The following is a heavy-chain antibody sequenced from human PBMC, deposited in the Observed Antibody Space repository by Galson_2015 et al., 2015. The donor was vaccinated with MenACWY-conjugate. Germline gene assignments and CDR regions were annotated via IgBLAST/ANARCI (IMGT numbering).Heavy chain of an antibody. Sequence: SLRLSCAASGFTFSSYDMHWVRQATGKGLEWVSAIGTAGDTYYPGSVKGRFTISGENAKNSLYLQMNSLRAGDTAVYYCARGTTVEAAGTVGAFDPWGQGTLVTVSS. CDR1: GFTFSSYD. D-gene: IGHD6-13*01. CDR3: ARGTTVEAAGTVGAFDP. CDR2: IGTAGDT. J-gene: IGHJ5*02. V-gene: IGHV3-13*04.